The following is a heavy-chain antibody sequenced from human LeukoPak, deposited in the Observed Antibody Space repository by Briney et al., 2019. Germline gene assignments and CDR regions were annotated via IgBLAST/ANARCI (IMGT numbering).Heavy chain of an antibody. V-gene: IGHV1-69*04. D-gene: IGHD4-23*01. CDR3: ARDFSDDYGGNFYYYYGMDV. Sequence: SVKVSCKASGGTFSSYAISWVRQAPGQGLEWMGRIIPILGIANYAQKFQGRVTITADKSTSTAYMELSSLRSEDTAVYYCARDFSDDYGGNFYYYYGMDVWGQGTTVTVSS. CDR1: GGTFSSYA. CDR2: IIPILGIA. J-gene: IGHJ6*02.